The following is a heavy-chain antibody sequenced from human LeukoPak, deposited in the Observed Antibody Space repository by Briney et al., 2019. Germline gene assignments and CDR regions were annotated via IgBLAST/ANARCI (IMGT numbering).Heavy chain of an antibody. CDR3: ARAGSYGYGY. D-gene: IGHD5-18*01. Sequence: SETLSLTCAVYGGSFSGYYWSWIRQPPGKGLEWIGEINHSGSTYYNPSLKSRVTISVDTSKDQFSLKLSSVTAADTAVYYCARAGSYGYGYWGQGTLVTVSS. CDR1: GGSFSGYY. V-gene: IGHV4-34*01. CDR2: INHSGST. J-gene: IGHJ4*02.